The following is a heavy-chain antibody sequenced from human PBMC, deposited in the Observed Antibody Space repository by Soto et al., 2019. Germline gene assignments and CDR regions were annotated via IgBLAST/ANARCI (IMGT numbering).Heavy chain of an antibody. J-gene: IGHJ4*02. D-gene: IGHD3-10*01. CDR3: TTDYYGSGSYVVAY. CDR2: IKSKTDGGTT. CDR1: GFTFSNAW. V-gene: IGHV3-15*01. Sequence: GGSLRLSCAASGFTFSNAWMSWVRQAPGKGLEWVGRIKSKTDGGTTDYAAPVKGRFTISRDDSKNTLYLQMNSLKTEDTAVYYCTTDYYGSGSYVVAYWGQGPLVTVSS.